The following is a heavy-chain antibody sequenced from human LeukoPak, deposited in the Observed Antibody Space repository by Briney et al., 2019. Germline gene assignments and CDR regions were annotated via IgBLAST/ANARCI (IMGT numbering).Heavy chain of an antibody. V-gene: IGHV4-34*01. CDR1: GGSFSGYY. CDR3: ARRTTGGAFDI. D-gene: IGHD1-1*01. J-gene: IGHJ3*02. CDR2: INHGGST. Sequence: SETLSLTCAVYGGSFSGYYWSWIRQPPGKGLEWIGEINHGGSTNYNPSLKSRVTISVDRSKNQFSLRLNSVTAADTAVYYCARRTTGGAFDIWGQGRMVTVSS.